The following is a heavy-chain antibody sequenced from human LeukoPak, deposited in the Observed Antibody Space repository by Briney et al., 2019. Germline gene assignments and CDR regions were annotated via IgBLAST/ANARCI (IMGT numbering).Heavy chain of an antibody. J-gene: IGHJ6*02. CDR1: GYTFTDYY. CDR3: ARVRIGQQLDKYYYYAMDV. V-gene: IGHV1-2*02. D-gene: IGHD6-13*01. CDR2: INPNSGGT. Sequence: ASVKVSCKASGYTFTDYYMHWVRQAPGQGLDWMGWINPNSGGTNYAQQFQGRVTMTTDTSISTAYMEVSRLRSDDTAVYYCARVRIGQQLDKYYYYAMDVWGQGTTVTVSS.